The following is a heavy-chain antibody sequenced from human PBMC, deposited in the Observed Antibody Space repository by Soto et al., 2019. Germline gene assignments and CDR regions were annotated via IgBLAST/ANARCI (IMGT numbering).Heavy chain of an antibody. CDR1: GYSFTSYW. CDR2: IYPGDSDS. J-gene: IGHJ2*01. Sequence: PGESLKISCKGSGYSFTSYWIGWVRQMPGKVLEWMNIIYPGDSDSRYSPSFQGQVTISADKSISTAYLQWSSLKASDTAMYYCARPNGDYVFSHDWYFDLGGRGTLVTVSS. D-gene: IGHD4-17*01. V-gene: IGHV5-51*01. CDR3: ARPNGDYVFSHDWYFDL.